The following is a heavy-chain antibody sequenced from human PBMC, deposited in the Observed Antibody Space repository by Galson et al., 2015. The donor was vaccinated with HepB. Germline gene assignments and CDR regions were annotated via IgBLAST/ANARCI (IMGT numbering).Heavy chain of an antibody. J-gene: IGHJ5*02. D-gene: IGHD2-8*02. CDR3: TRGWLTRSGGGFDP. V-gene: IGHV6-1*01. CDR1: GDSVSINSGS. CDR2: TYYRSKWYT. Sequence: CAISGDSVSINSGSWNWIRQSPSRGLEWLGRTYYRSKWYTDYAVSVKSRININPDTSKNQFSLHLNSVTPDDTAVYYCTRGWLTRSGGGFDPWGQGALVTVSS.